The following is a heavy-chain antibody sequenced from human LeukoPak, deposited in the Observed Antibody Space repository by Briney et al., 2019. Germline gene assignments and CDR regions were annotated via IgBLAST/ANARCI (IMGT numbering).Heavy chain of an antibody. V-gene: IGHV1-2*06. CDR3: ARSQLLSFWFDP. Sequence: ASVTVSCTASGYTSTGYYMHWVRQAPGQGLEWMGRINPNSGGTNYAQKFQGRVTMTRDTSISTAYMELSRLRSDDTAVYYCARSQLLSFWFDPWGQGTLITVSS. CDR2: INPNSGGT. CDR1: GYTSTGYY. D-gene: IGHD2-2*01. J-gene: IGHJ5*02.